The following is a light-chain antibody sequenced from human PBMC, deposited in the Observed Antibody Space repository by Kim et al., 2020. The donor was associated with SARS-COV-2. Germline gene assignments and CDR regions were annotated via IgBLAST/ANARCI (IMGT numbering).Light chain of an antibody. CDR3: ATCDGSLDGWI. Sequence: GRSANSCSARSTTISGRYAVNWYQQFPGTAPQLLIDADGQRPSGVSDRVSCSKSGTSASLAISGLQAEDEADYYCATCDGSLDGWIFGGGTQLTVL. V-gene: IGLV1-44*01. CDR2: ADG. CDR1: TTISGRYA. J-gene: IGLJ2*01.